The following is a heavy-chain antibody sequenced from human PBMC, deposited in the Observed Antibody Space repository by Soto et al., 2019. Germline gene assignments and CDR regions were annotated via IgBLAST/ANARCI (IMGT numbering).Heavy chain of an antibody. J-gene: IGHJ4*02. V-gene: IGHV3-23*01. CDR1: GFAFSSYA. Sequence: PGGSLRLSCAASGFAFSSYAMSWVRQAPGKGLEWVSTASGSGGSTYYADSLKGRFTISRDNFKNTLYLQMNSLRAEDTAIYYCAKSMESSSGWSPEFDYWGQGTLVTVSS. CDR3: AKSMESSSGWSPEFDY. D-gene: IGHD6-19*01. CDR2: ASGSGGST.